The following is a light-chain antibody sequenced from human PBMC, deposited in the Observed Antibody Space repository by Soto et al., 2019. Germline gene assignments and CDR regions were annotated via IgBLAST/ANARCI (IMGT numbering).Light chain of an antibody. CDR1: SSDVGSHNL. J-gene: IGLJ1*01. V-gene: IGLV2-23*02. Sequence: QSALTQPASVSGSPGQSITISCTGTSSDVGSHNLVSWYQQHPGKAPKFMIYEVSKRPSGVYNRFSGSKSGNTASLTISGLQAEDEADYYCCSYAGSTTSRVFGTGTKLTVL. CDR3: CSYAGSTTSRV. CDR2: EVS.